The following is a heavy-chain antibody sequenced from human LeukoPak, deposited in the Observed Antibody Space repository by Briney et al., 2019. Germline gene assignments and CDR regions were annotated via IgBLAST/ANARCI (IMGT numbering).Heavy chain of an antibody. J-gene: IGHJ3*02. CDR1: GFTFSSYG. Sequence: GGSLRLSCAASGFTFSSYGMHWVRQAPGKGLEWVAVIWYDGSNKYYADSVKGRFTISRDNSKNTLYLQMNSLRAEDTAAYYCARETGDQDAFDIWGQGTMVTVSS. CDR2: IWYDGSNK. CDR3: ARETGDQDAFDI. V-gene: IGHV3-33*01. D-gene: IGHD7-27*01.